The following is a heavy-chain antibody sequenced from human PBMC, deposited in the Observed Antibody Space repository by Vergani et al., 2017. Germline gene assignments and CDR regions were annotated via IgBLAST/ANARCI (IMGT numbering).Heavy chain of an antibody. V-gene: IGHV4-39*01. D-gene: IGHD6-19*01. J-gene: IGHJ1*01. CDR3: TRHGRSGWAGYFQH. Sequence: QLQLQESGPGLVKPSETLSLTCTVSGVSIGSNSYYWGWIRQPPGKGLEWIGTIYYTGTTYYNEAHKSRLTISVDTSKNQFSLNLTSVTAADTAVYYCTRHGRSGWAGYFQHWGRGTLVTASS. CDR2: IYYTGTT. CDR1: GVSIGSNSYY.